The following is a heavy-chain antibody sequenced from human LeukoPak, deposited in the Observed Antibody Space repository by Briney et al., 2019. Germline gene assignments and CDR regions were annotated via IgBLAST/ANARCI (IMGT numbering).Heavy chain of an antibody. J-gene: IGHJ4*02. D-gene: IGHD4-17*01. Sequence: SETLSLTCTVSDNSISRGYYWGWVRQPPGRGLEWISSVYHTGSTFSNPSLKRRVTMSVDTVKNQFSLRMTSMTAADTAVYYCMKEGGASPSYWGQGILVTVS. CDR2: VYHTGST. V-gene: IGHV4-38-2*02. CDR3: MKEGGASPSY. CDR1: DNSISRGYY.